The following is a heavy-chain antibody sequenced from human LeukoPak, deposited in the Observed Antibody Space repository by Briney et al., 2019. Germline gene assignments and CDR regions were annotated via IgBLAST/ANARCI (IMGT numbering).Heavy chain of an antibody. J-gene: IGHJ4*02. CDR3: ARDDLTSIFGVVQSDY. Sequence: PGGSLRLSCAASGFTFSSYSMNWVRQAPGKGLEWVSSISSSSSYIYYADSVKGRFTISRDNAKNSLYLQMNSLRAEDTAVYYCARDDLTSIFGVVQSDYWGQGTLVTVSS. V-gene: IGHV3-21*01. D-gene: IGHD3-3*01. CDR2: ISSSSSYI. CDR1: GFTFSSYS.